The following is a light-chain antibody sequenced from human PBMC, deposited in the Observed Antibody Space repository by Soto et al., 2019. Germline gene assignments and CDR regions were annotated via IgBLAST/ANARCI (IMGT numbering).Light chain of an antibody. CDR3: CSYAGSYTLGV. J-gene: IGLJ1*01. V-gene: IGLV2-11*01. CDR2: DVS. CDR1: SSDVGGYNY. Sequence: QSALTQPRSVSGSPGQSVTISCTGTSSDVGGYNYVSWYQPHPGKAPKLMIYDVSKRPSGVPDRLSGSKSGNTASLTISGLQAEDEADYYCCSYAGSYTLGVFGTGTKVTVL.